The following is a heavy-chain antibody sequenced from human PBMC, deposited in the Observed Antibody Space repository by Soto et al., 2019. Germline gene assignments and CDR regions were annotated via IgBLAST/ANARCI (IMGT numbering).Heavy chain of an antibody. Sequence: QVQLQESGPGLVKPSQTLSLTCTVSGGSISSGGYYWSWIRQHPGKGPEWIGYIYYSGSTYYNPSLKSRVTISADTSKNQSSRKLSSVTAADTAVYYCARGKTVAAAGPFDYWGQGTLVTVSS. D-gene: IGHD6-13*01. V-gene: IGHV4-31*03. J-gene: IGHJ4*02. CDR1: GGSISSGGYY. CDR2: IYYSGST. CDR3: ARGKTVAAAGPFDY.